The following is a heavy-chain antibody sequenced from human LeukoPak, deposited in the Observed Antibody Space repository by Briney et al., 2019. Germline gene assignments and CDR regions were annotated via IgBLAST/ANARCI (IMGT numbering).Heavy chain of an antibody. V-gene: IGHV3-23*01. J-gene: IGHJ4*02. CDR3: AKGSSSGRPYFFDY. CDR1: GYSFTNYW. Sequence: SCKGSGYSFTNYWIGWVRQMPGKGLEWFSAISGNSGSDTYYADAVKGRFTISRDNSKTTLYLEMNSLRAEDTAVYYCAKGSSSGRPYFFDYWGQGSLVAVSS. CDR2: ISGNSGSDT. D-gene: IGHD3-10*01.